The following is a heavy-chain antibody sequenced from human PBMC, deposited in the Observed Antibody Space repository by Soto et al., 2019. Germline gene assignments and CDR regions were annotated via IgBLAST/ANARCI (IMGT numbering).Heavy chain of an antibody. Sequence: QVQLQESGPGLVKPSQTLSLTCTVSGASISGGDYYWTWIRQPPGKGLEWIGSIYYTGNTYSNPSLESRLSISVDPSNNQFALRLTAVSAADTAIYECARATYDSSTDYLDYWGQGTLVTVSS. V-gene: IGHV4-30-4*01. J-gene: IGHJ4*02. CDR2: IYYTGNT. CDR3: ARATYDSSTDYLDY. D-gene: IGHD3-22*01. CDR1: GASISGGDYY.